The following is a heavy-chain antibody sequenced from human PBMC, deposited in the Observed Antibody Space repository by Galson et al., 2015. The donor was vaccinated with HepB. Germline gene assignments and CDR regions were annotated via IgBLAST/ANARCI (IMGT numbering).Heavy chain of an antibody. CDR1: GYTFTIYY. V-gene: IGHV1-46*01. CDR2: INPSGGST. J-gene: IGHJ3*02. Sequence: SVKVSCKASGYTFTIYYMHWVRQAPGQGLEWMGVINPSGGSTSYAQKFQGRVTMTRDTSTSTVYMELSSLRSEDTAVYYCARDRLLTHDYESSGYLNVFDIWGQGTVVTVSS. D-gene: IGHD3-22*01. CDR3: ARDRLLTHDYESSGYLNVFDI.